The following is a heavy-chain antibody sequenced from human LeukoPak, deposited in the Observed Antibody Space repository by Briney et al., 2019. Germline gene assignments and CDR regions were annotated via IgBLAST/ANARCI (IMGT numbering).Heavy chain of an antibody. D-gene: IGHD3-10*01. J-gene: IGHJ6*03. Sequence: GGSLRLSCAASGFTFSSYSMNWVRQAPGKGLEWVSSISSSSSYIYYADSVEGRFTISRDNAKNSLYLQMNSLRAEDTAVYYCARVHDYYGSGDYYMDVWGKGTTVTISS. CDR1: GFTFSSYS. CDR2: ISSSSSYI. V-gene: IGHV3-21*01. CDR3: ARVHDYYGSGDYYMDV.